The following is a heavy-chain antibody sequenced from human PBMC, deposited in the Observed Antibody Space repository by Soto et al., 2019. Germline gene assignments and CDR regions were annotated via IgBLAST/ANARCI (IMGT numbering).Heavy chain of an antibody. J-gene: IGHJ4*02. V-gene: IGHV3-30*18. CDR2: ISYDGSNK. CDR1: GFTFSSYG. Sequence: QVQLVESGGGVVQPGRSLRLSCAASGFTFSSYGMHWVRQAPGKGLEWVAVISYDGSNKYYADCVKGRFTVSRDKYKNTLYLQGNSVRAEDTDVYYCAKDKVPVVVTAPFDYWGQGTLVTVSS. CDR3: AKDKVPVVVTAPFDY. D-gene: IGHD2-21*02.